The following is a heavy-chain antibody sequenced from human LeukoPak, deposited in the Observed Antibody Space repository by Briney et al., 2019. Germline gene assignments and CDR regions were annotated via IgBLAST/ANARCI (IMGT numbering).Heavy chain of an antibody. J-gene: IGHJ4*02. D-gene: IGHD3-3*01. Sequence: SETLSLTCAVYGGPFSGYYWSWIRQPPGKGLEWIGEINHSGSTNYNPSLKSRVTISVDTSKNQFSLKLSSVTAADTAVYYCARLSSGYPDYWGQGTLVTVSS. CDR3: ARLSSGYPDY. V-gene: IGHV4-34*01. CDR1: GGPFSGYY. CDR2: INHSGST.